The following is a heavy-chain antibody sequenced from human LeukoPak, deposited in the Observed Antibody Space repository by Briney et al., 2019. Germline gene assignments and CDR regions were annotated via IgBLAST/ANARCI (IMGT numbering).Heavy chain of an antibody. J-gene: IGHJ6*02. CDR1: GYTFTSYY. Sequence: SVKVSCKASGYTFTSYYMHWVRQAPGQGLEWMGRIIPILGIANYAQKFQGRVTITADKSTSTAYMELSSLRSEDTAVYYCARESGEGITMIVVAVPDGMDVWGQGTTVTVSS. CDR3: ARESGEGITMIVVAVPDGMDV. CDR2: IIPILGIA. V-gene: IGHV1-69*04. D-gene: IGHD3-22*01.